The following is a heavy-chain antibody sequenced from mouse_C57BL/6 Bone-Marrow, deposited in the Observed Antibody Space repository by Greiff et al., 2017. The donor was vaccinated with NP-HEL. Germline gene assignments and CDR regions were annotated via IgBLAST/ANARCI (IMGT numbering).Heavy chain of an antibody. CDR1: GYTFTSYG. CDR2: IYPRSGNT. V-gene: IGHV1-81*01. Sequence: LQESGAELARPGASVKLSCKASGYTFTSYGISWVKQRTGQGLEWIGEIYPRSGNTYYNEKFKGKATLTADKSSSTAYMELRSLTSEDSAVYFCARAPRARPYDYDGDFDYWGQGTTLTVSS. CDR3: ARAPRARPYDYDGDFDY. D-gene: IGHD2-4*01. J-gene: IGHJ2*01.